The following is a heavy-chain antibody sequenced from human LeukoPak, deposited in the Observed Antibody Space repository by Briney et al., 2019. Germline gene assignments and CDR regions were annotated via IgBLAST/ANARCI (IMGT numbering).Heavy chain of an antibody. J-gene: IGHJ4*02. CDR3: ARDLCSGGGSCYFDY. CDR2: ISSSGSTI. CDR1: GFTFSDYY. D-gene: IGHD2-15*01. Sequence: PGRSLRLSCAASGFTFSDYYMSWIRQAPGQGLEWVSYISSSGSTIYYADSVKGRFTISRDNAKNSLYLQMNSLRAEDTAVYYCARDLCSGGGSCYFDYWGQGTLVTVSS. V-gene: IGHV3-11*04.